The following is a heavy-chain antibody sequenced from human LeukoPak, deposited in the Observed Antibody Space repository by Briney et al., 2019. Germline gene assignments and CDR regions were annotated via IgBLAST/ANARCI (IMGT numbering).Heavy chain of an antibody. CDR2: ISGSGGST. Sequence: GGSLRLSCAASGFTFSSYGMSWVRQAPGKGLEWVSAISGSGGSTYYADSVKGRFTISRDNSKNTLYLQMNSLRAEDTAVYYCAKGYYDILTGYYYYYYMDVWGKGTTVTISS. V-gene: IGHV3-23*01. CDR1: GFTFSSYG. D-gene: IGHD3-9*01. J-gene: IGHJ6*03. CDR3: AKGYYDILTGYYYYYYMDV.